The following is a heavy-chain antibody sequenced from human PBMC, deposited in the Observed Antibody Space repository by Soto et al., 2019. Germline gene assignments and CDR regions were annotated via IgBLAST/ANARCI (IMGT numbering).Heavy chain of an antibody. D-gene: IGHD5-18*01. V-gene: IGHV3-48*01. J-gene: IGHJ4*02. CDR1: GFTFSSYS. CDR2: ISSRSSTI. CDR3: ASNSYGYTFYDY. Sequence: GGSLRLSCAASGFTFSSYSMNWVRQAPGKGLEWISYISSRSSTIYYADSVKDRFTISVDTSKNQFSLKLSSVTAADTAVYYCASNSYGYTFYDYWGQGTLVTVSS.